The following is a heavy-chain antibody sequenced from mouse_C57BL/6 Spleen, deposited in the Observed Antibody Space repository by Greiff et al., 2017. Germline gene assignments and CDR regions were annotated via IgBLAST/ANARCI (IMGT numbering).Heavy chain of an antibody. J-gene: IGHJ3*01. CDR2: FYPGSGSI. CDR3: ARHEDINDYYGSSPFAY. Sequence: QVQLQQSGAELVKPGASVKLSCKASGYTFTEYTIHWVKQRSGQGLEWIGWFYPGSGSIKYNEKFKDKATLTADKSSSTVYMGLSRLKSEGTAVYFWARHEDINDYYGSSPFAYGGKGTMVTVSA. D-gene: IGHD1-1*01. CDR1: GYTFTEYT. V-gene: IGHV1-62-2*01.